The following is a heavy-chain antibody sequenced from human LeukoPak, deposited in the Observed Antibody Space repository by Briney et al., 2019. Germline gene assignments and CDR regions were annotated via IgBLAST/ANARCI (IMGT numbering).Heavy chain of an antibody. CDR1: GFTFDDYA. J-gene: IGHJ4*02. CDR3: AKDFGRVRQWLVSS. V-gene: IGHV3-9*01. D-gene: IGHD6-19*01. CDR2: ITWNRDNI. Sequence: GGSLRLSCTVSGFTFDDYAMHWVRHTPGKGLEWVAGITWNRDNIGYGDSVKGRFTISRDNVKNVLYLQMNSLRPEDTALYYCAKDFGRVRQWLVSSWGQGTLVTVSS.